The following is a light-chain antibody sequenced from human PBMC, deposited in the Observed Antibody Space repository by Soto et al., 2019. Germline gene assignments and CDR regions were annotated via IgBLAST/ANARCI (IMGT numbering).Light chain of an antibody. CDR2: KVS. CDR3: MQGTHWPPT. J-gene: IGKJ4*01. Sequence: DVVMTQSPLSLSVTLGQPASISCRSSQSLVFSDGNTYLNWFYQRPGQAPRRLIYKVSNRDSGVPDRFSGSGSATDFILKISRVEAEDVGVYYYMQGTHWPPTFGGGTKVEIK. CDR1: QSLVFSDGNTY. V-gene: IGKV2-30*01.